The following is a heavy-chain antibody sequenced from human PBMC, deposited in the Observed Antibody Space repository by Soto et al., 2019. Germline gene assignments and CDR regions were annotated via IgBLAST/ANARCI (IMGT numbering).Heavy chain of an antibody. CDR3: ARQIYDSDNGPNLHYHFDA. CDR2: IDPSDSQT. V-gene: IGHV5-10-1*01. J-gene: IGHJ1*01. Sequence: PGESLKISCKGSGYSFAGYWITWVRQKPGKGLEWMGRIDPSDSQTYYSPSFRGHVTISVTKSITTVFLQWSSLRASDTAMYYCARQIYDSDNGPNLHYHFDAWGQGTPVAVSS. D-gene: IGHD3-22*01. CDR1: GYSFAGYW.